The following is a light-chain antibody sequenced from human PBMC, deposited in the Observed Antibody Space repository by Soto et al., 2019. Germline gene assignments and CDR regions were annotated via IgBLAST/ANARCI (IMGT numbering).Light chain of an antibody. CDR3: QQYYNWPQT. Sequence: DIQMTQSPSTLSASVGDRVRITCLASQSISSYLNWYQQKPGKAPKLLIYAASSLQSGVPSRFSGSASGTDFTLTISSLQSEDFAVYYCQQYYNWPQTFGQGTKVDIK. J-gene: IGKJ1*01. V-gene: IGKV1-39*01. CDR2: AAS. CDR1: QSISSY.